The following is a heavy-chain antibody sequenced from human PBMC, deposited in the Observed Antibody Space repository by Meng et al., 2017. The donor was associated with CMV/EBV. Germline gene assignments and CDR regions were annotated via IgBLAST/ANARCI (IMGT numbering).Heavy chain of an antibody. CDR2: IYYSGST. CDR1: AKYY. V-gene: IGHV4-61*01. D-gene: IGHD6-19*01. J-gene: IGHJ4*02. Sequence: AKYYWAWIRQPPGKGLEWFGYIYYSGSTIYNPSLKSRVTMSVDTSKNQFSLKVNSVTTTDTAVYYCARGGITGSTSAWYAPNYFDFWGQGALVTVSS. CDR3: ARGGITGSTSAWYAPNYFDF.